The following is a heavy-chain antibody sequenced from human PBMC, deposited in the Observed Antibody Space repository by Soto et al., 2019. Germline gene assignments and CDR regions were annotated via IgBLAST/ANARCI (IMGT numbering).Heavy chain of an antibody. J-gene: IGHJ5*02. CDR2: ITGSGGST. Sequence: GGSLRLSCAASGFTFSSYAMSWVRQAPGKGLEWVSAITGSGGSTYYEDSVKGRFTISRDNSKNTLYLQMNSLRAEDTAVYYCAKGTSRTTTVSWFDPWGQGTLVTVSS. CDR3: AKGTSRTTTVSWFDP. D-gene: IGHD4-4*01. CDR1: GFTFSSYA. V-gene: IGHV3-23*01.